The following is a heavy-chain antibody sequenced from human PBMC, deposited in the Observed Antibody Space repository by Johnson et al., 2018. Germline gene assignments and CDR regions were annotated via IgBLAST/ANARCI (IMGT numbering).Heavy chain of an antibody. Sequence: QLVESGPEVKKPGTSLKVSCKASGFTFTRSAVQWVRQARGQRLEWIGWIVVATGNTNFAQEFQERVTIARDLSTSTAFMELSSLRSEDTAGYYCAADSTVVTAIPGMDVWGQGTTVTVSS. D-gene: IGHD2-21*02. J-gene: IGHJ6*02. CDR2: IVVATGNT. CDR3: AADSTVVTAIPGMDV. CDR1: GFTFTRSA. V-gene: IGHV1-58*01.